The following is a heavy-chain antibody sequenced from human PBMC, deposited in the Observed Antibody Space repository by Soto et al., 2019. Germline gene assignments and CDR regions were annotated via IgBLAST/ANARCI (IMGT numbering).Heavy chain of an antibody. V-gene: IGHV3-23*01. J-gene: IGHJ1*01. CDR2: ISCCGGST. D-gene: IGHD6-19*01. Sequence: VGSLRLSCEASGFNFKKFAMGWVRQAPGEGLEWVSGISCCGGSTFYADSVKGRFSLARDDSKNTLSLQLNSLRVEDTAHYYCAKADGEQWLIPHLDNWGQGTQVTVSS. CDR1: GFNFKKFA. CDR3: AKADGEQWLIPHLDN.